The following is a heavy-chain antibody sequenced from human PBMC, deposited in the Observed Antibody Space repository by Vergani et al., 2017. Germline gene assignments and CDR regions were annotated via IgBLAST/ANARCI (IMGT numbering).Heavy chain of an antibody. V-gene: IGHV3-23*01. D-gene: IGHD3-16*01. CDR3: AKHFRGWGIDY. Sequence: EVQLLQSEGAVVQPGGSLRLSCVASGFTFSSHAMSWVRQGHGRGLEWVSSIKNTGDSTHYADSVKGRFTISRDNSKNTLYLQMNSLSVEDTATYYCAKHFRGWGIDYWGQGTQVIVSS. J-gene: IGHJ4*02. CDR1: GFTFSSHA. CDR2: IKNTGDST.